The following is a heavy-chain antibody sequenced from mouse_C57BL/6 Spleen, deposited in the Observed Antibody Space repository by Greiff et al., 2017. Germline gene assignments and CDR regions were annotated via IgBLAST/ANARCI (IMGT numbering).Heavy chain of an antibody. CDR3: ATHWYFDV. CDR1: GYTFTSYD. V-gene: IGHV1-85*01. CDR2: IYPRDGST. J-gene: IGHJ1*03. Sequence: VQRVESGPELVKPGASVKLSCKASGYTFTSYDINWVKQRPGQGLEWIGWIYPRDGSTKYNEKFKGKATLTVDTSSSTAYMELHSLTSEDSAVYFCATHWYFDVWGTGTTVTVSS.